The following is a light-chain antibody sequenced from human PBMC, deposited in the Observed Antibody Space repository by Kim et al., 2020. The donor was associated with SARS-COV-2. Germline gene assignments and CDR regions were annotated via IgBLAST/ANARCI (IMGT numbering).Light chain of an antibody. CDR1: QDITTY. CDR3: QQYDDLPWT. Sequence: DIQMTQSPSSLSASVGDRVTITCQASQDITTYLNWYQKRPGKAPNLLIYDASNFEAGVPSRLSGSGSGTNFTFHISSLQPEDIATYYCQQYDDLPWTFGQGTKVDIK. CDR2: DAS. V-gene: IGKV1-33*01. J-gene: IGKJ1*01.